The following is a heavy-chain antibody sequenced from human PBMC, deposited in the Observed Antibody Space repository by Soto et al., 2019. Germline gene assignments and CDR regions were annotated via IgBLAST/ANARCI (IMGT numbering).Heavy chain of an antibody. Sequence: GGSLRLSCAASGFTVSSNYMSWVRQAPGKGLEWVSVIYSGGSTYYADSVKGRFSISRDNSKNTLYLQMNSLRAEDTAVYYCARNRCSSTSCYLTFDIWGQGTMVTVSS. CDR3: ARNRCSSTSCYLTFDI. D-gene: IGHD2-2*01. CDR1: GFTVSSNY. V-gene: IGHV3-66*01. CDR2: IYSGGST. J-gene: IGHJ3*02.